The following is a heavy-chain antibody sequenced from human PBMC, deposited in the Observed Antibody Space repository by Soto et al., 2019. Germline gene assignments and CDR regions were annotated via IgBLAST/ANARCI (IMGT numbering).Heavy chain of an antibody. J-gene: IGHJ5*02. CDR2: ISHSGIT. Sequence: SETLSLTCAVSGGSINSANWWTWVRQPPGGGLEGIGEISHSGITNYKASLKSRVTMSVDKTKNEVSLTLTSVTAADTAVYYCARVLRGWFDHWGQGTPVTVSS. CDR3: ARVLRGWFDH. CDR1: GGSINSANW. V-gene: IGHV4-4*02.